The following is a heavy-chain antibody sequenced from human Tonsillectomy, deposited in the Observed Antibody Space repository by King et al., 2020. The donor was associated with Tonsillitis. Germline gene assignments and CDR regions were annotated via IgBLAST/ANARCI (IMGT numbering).Heavy chain of an antibody. CDR3: ARDLSGPIRINTDMVEYYFDY. CDR1: GGTFSSSA. Sequence: HVQLVQSGAEVKKPGSSVKVSCKASGGTFSSSAISWVRQAPGQGLEWMGGIIPIFGTANYAQKFQGRVAITADESTSTAYMELSSLRSEDTAVYYCARDLSGPIRINTDMVEYYFDYWGQGTLVTVSS. J-gene: IGHJ4*02. D-gene: IGHD5-18*01. CDR2: IIPIFGTA. V-gene: IGHV1-69*01.